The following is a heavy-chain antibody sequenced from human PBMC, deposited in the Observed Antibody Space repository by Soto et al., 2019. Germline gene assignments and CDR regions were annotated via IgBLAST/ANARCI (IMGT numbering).Heavy chain of an antibody. CDR3: ARGVTIFGVVMNWFDP. Sequence: ASVKVSCKASGYTFTSYDINWVRQATGQGLEWMGWMSPNSGNTGYAQKFQGRVTMTRNTSISTAYMELSSLRSKDTAVYYCARGVTIFGVVMNWFDPWGQGTLVTVSA. J-gene: IGHJ5*02. CDR1: GYTFTSYD. CDR2: MSPNSGNT. V-gene: IGHV1-8*01. D-gene: IGHD3-3*01.